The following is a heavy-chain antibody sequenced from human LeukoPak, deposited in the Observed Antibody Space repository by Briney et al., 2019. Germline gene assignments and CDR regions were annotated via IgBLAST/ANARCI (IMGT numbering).Heavy chain of an antibody. CDR1: GFTFDDYA. D-gene: IGHD3-22*01. J-gene: IGHJ6*02. V-gene: IGHV3-9*01. CDR2: ISWNSGSI. CDR3: AKDIRYYDSSGNSPEWYYYYGMDV. Sequence: GRSLRLSCAASGFTFDDYAMHWVRQAPGKGLEWVSGISWNSGSIGYADSVKGRFTISRDNAKNSLYLQMNSLRAEDTALYYCAKDIRYYDSSGNSPEWYYYYGMDVWGQGTTVTVSS.